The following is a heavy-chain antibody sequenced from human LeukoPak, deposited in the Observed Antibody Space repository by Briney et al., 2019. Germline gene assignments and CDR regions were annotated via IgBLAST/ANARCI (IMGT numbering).Heavy chain of an antibody. Sequence: GGSLRLSCAASGFTVNNNYMSWVRQAPGKGLEWVSVIYSDGRTYYADSVKGRFTISRDNSKSTLYLQMNSLRAEDTAVYYCARLRWGGNPGFDHWGQGTLVTVSS. CDR3: ARLRWGGNPGFDH. J-gene: IGHJ4*02. CDR2: IYSDGRT. V-gene: IGHV3-53*01. CDR1: GFTVNNNY. D-gene: IGHD4-23*01.